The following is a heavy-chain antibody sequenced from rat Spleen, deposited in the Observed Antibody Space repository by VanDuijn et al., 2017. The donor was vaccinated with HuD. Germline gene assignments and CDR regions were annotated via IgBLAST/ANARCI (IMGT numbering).Heavy chain of an antibody. CDR3: ARADRETYAHFDH. V-gene: IGHV2-43*01. D-gene: IGHD1-6*01. CDR2: MWNGGTT. Sequence: QVQLKESGPGLVQPSQTLSLTCTVSGFSLTSYHLSWFRQPPGKGLEWMGIMWNGGTTTYNSLLKSRLSITRDISESQVFLEMNSLQTEDTATYYCARADRETYAHFDHWGQGVMVTVSS. J-gene: IGHJ2*01. CDR1: GFSLTSYH.